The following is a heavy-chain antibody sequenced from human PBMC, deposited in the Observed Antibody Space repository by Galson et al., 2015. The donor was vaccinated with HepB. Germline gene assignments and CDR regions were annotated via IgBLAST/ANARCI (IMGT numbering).Heavy chain of an antibody. Sequence: QSGAEVTKPGESLRISCKASGFPFTSYWISWVRQMPGKGLEWMGRIDPSDSESNYSPSFQGHVTFSGDKSINTAYLQWSSLKASDTAIYYCATLGSWYLGLPFGYWGQGTLVTVSS. D-gene: IGHD6-13*01. CDR1: GFPFTSYW. CDR2: IDPSDSES. CDR3: ATLGSWYLGLPFGY. J-gene: IGHJ4*02. V-gene: IGHV5-10-1*01.